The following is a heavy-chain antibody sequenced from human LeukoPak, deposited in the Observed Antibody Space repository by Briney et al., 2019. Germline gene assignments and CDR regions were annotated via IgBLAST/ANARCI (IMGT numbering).Heavy chain of an antibody. CDR2: IQYYGSSE. V-gene: IGHV3-30*02. J-gene: IGHJ6*03. D-gene: IGHD2-8*01. CDR3: AKDRCSNGIGCYYYYMDV. Sequence: GGSLTLSCAASGFTFSSYGMHWVRQAPGKGLEWVAYIQYYGSSEQYADSVKGRFSISRDSSKNILYLQMNSLRAEDTAVYYCAKDRCSNGIGCYYYYMDVWGKGTTVTISS. CDR1: GFTFSSYG.